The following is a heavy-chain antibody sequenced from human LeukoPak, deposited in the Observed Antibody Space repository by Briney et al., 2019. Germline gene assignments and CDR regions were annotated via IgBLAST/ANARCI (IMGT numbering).Heavy chain of an antibody. V-gene: IGHV4-4*07. D-gene: IGHD1-26*01. CDR3: ARAPIVGATSWYFDL. J-gene: IGHJ2*01. CDR2: IYTSGST. CDR1: GGSIFSNY. Sequence: PSETLSLTCTASGGSIFSNYWNWIRQPAGKGLEWIGRIYTSGSTNYNPSLKSRVTMSVDTSKNQFSLKLSSVTAADTAVYYCARAPIVGATSWYFDLWGRGTLVTVSS.